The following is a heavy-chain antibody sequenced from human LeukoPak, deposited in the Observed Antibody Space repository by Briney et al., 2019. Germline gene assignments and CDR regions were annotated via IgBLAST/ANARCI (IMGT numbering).Heavy chain of an antibody. CDR2: ISSGAGST. D-gene: IGHD2-15*01. J-gene: IGHJ4*01. Sequence: GGTLRLSCAASGFTFSSFGMSWVRQVPGKGLEWVSSISSGAGSTYYADSVKGRFTISRDNSKNSLYLQMTSLRAEDTAVYYCAKDRLRYCTGGNCYSPVDYWGQGTLVTVSS. V-gene: IGHV3-23*01. CDR3: AKDRLRYCTGGNCYSPVDY. CDR1: GFTFSSFG.